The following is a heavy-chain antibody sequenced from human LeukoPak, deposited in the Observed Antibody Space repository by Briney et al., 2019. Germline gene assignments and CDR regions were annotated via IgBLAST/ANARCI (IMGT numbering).Heavy chain of an antibody. CDR3: ASGGHPDYYYYYMDV. CDR1: GGSISSYY. D-gene: IGHD3-16*01. J-gene: IGHJ6*03. CDR2: IYYSGST. Sequence: SETLSLTCTVAGGSISSYYWSWIRQPPGKGLEWIGYIYYSGSTNYNPSLKGRVTISVDTSKNQFSLKLSSVTAADTAVYYCASGGHPDYYYYYMDVWGKGTTVTVSS. V-gene: IGHV4-59*01.